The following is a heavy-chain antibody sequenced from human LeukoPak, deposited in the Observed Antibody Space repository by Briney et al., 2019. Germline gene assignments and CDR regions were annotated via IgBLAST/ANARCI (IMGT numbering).Heavy chain of an antibody. CDR1: GFTFSSYS. D-gene: IGHD3-22*01. CDR2: ISSSSSYI. CDR3: ASRKYDSSGYYGGMDV. Sequence: GGSLRLSCAASGFTFSSYSMNWVRQAPGKGLEWVSSISSSSSYIYYADSVKGRFTISRDNAKNSLYLQMNSLRAEDTAVYYCASRKYDSSGYYGGMDVWGQGTTVTVSS. V-gene: IGHV3-21*01. J-gene: IGHJ6*02.